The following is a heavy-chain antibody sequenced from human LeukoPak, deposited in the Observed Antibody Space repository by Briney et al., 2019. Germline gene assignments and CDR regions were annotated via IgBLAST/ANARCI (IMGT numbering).Heavy chain of an antibody. V-gene: IGHV1-69*04. Sequence: ASVKVSCKASGYTFTSYGISWVRQAPGQGLEWMGRIIPILGIANYAQKFQGRVTITADKSTSTAYMELSSLRSEDTAVYYCASNRFGESGGMDVWGQGTTVTVSS. D-gene: IGHD3-10*01. J-gene: IGHJ6*02. CDR2: IIPILGIA. CDR3: ASNRFGESGGMDV. CDR1: GYTFTSYG.